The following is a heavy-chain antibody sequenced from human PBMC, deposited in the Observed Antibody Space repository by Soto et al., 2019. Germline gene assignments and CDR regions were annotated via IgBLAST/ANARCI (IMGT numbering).Heavy chain of an antibody. Sequence: ASVKVSCKASGYTFTSYGISWVRQAPGQGLEWMGWISAYNGNTNYAQKLQGRVTMTTDTSTSTAYMELRSLRSDDTAVYYCARVCGSGYYQVYYYYYGMDVWGQGTTVTVSS. CDR3: ARVCGSGYYQVYYYYYGMDV. CDR1: GYTFTSYG. D-gene: IGHD3-3*01. CDR2: ISAYNGNT. V-gene: IGHV1-18*04. J-gene: IGHJ6*02.